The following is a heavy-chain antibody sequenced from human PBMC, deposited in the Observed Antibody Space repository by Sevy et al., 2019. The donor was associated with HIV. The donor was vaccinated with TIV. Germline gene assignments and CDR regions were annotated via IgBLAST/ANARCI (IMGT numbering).Heavy chain of an antibody. V-gene: IGHV3-21*01. CDR2: ISGGGSYI. CDR1: GFSLSAHG. CDR3: AREEIMLFGVIRGGRRSAMDV. Sequence: GGSLRLSCAGIGFSLSAHGVSWVRQAPGKGLEWVAFISGGGSYIYYAHSVRGCFIVSRDKAKNSVDLQTNSLRAEDTAVYDCAREEIMLFGVIRGGRRSAMDVWGQGTTVTVSS. D-gene: IGHD3-3*01. J-gene: IGHJ6*02.